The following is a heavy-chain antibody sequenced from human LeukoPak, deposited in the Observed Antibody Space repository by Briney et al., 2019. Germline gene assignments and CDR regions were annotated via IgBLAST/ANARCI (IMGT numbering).Heavy chain of an antibody. CDR3: ARGIIYDRRSYYYYGVDV. CDR1: GFTFSSHA. CDR2: ISGGGAGT. V-gene: IGHV3-23*01. Sequence: GGSLRLSCAASGFTFSSHAMSWVRQAPGKGLEWVSAISGGGAGTYYADSAKGRFTISRDNSKSTPYLQMNSLRAEDTAVYYCARGIIYDRRSYYYYGVDVWGQGTTVTVSS. J-gene: IGHJ6*02. D-gene: IGHD5/OR15-5a*01.